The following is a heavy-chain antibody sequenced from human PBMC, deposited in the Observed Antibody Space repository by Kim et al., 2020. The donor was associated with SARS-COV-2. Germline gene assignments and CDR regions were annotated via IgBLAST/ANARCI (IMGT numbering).Heavy chain of an antibody. V-gene: IGHV4-30-4*01. J-gene: IGHJ4*02. Sequence: SETLSLTCNVSGXSISSYESYWSWMRQPPGKGLEYIGYIYYSGSTYYNPSLTSRATISLDTSKNQFSLRLDSMTAADTAVDYCAREFLVTTGYVEYWGLG. D-gene: IGHD3-3*01. CDR1: GXSISSYESY. CDR2: IYYSGST. CDR3: AREFLVTTGYVEY.